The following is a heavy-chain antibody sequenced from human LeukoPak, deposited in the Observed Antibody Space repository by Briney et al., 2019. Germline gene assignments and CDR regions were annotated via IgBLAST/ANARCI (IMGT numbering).Heavy chain of an antibody. CDR3: ARDYRFLEWLALDY. CDR2: IYTSGST. D-gene: IGHD3-3*01. CDR1: GGSISSYY. J-gene: IGHJ4*02. V-gene: IGHV4-4*07. Sequence: NASETLSLTCTVSGGSISSYYWSWIRQPAGKGLEWIGRIYTSGSTNYNPSLKSRVTMSVDTSKNQFSLKLSSVTAADTAAYYCARDYRFLEWLALDYWGQGTLVTVSS.